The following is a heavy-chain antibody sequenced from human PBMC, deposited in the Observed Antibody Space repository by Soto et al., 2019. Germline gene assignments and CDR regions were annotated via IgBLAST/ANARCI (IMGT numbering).Heavy chain of an antibody. D-gene: IGHD6-19*01. J-gene: IGHJ4*02. CDR3: ARGSSSGWYSCDY. CDR2: IIPIFGTA. V-gene: IGHV1-69*13. Sequence: ASVKVSCKASGGTFSSYAISWVLQAPGQGLEWMGGIIPIFGTANYAQKFQGRVTITADESTSTAYMELSSLRSEDTAVYYCARGSSSGWYSCDYWGQGTLVTVSS. CDR1: GGTFSSYA.